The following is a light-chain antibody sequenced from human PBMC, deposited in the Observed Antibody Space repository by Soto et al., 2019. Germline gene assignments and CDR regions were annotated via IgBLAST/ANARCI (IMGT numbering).Light chain of an antibody. V-gene: IGKV1-39*01. CDR3: QQSYSTAVA. CDR1: QSISSY. Sequence: DIQMTQSPSSLSASVGDRVTITCRASQSISSYVNWYQQKPGKAPKLLIYAASSLQSGVPSMFSGSGSGTDFTLTISSLQPEDFATYYCQQSYSTAVAFGQGTKLEIK. CDR2: AAS. J-gene: IGKJ2*01.